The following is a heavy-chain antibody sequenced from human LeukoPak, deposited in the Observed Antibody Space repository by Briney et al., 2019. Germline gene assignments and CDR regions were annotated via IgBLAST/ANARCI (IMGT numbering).Heavy chain of an antibody. D-gene: IGHD6-13*01. Sequence: LPGGSLRLSCAASGFTFSSYWMTWVRQAPGKGLEWVAKIKQDGSEKYYVDSVKGRFTISRDNAKNSLYLQMNSLGAEDTAVYYCARRGTSSSWAHFDYWGQGTLVTVSS. V-gene: IGHV3-7*05. CDR1: GFTFSSYW. CDR2: IKQDGSEK. CDR3: ARRGTSSSWAHFDY. J-gene: IGHJ4*02.